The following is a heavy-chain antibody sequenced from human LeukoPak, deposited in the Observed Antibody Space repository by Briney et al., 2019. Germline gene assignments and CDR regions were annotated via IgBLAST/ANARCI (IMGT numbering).Heavy chain of an antibody. V-gene: IGHV3-21*01. Sequence: GGSLRLSCAASGFTFSSYSMNWVRQAPGKGLEWVSSISSSSSYIYYADSVKGRFTISRDNAKNSLYLQMNSLRAEDMAVYYCARDHLVVVPTVTGDYYYYYMDVWGKGTTVTVSS. CDR2: ISSSSSYI. CDR1: GFTFSSYS. D-gene: IGHD2-2*01. CDR3: ARDHLVVVPTVTGDYYYYYMDV. J-gene: IGHJ6*03.